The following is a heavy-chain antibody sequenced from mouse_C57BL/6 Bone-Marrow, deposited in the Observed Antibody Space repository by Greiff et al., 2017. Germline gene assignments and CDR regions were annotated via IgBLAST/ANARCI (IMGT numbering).Heavy chain of an antibody. CDR2: LDPENGDT. CDR3: TTDYGSLYWYFDV. Sequence: VQLQQSGAELVRPGASVKLSCTASGFNIKDDYMPWVKRRPEQGLEWIGWLDPENGDTEYASKFQGKATITADTSSNTAYLQLSSLTSEDTAVYYCTTDYGSLYWYFDVWGTGTTVTVSS. J-gene: IGHJ1*03. V-gene: IGHV14-4*01. CDR1: GFNIKDDY. D-gene: IGHD1-1*01.